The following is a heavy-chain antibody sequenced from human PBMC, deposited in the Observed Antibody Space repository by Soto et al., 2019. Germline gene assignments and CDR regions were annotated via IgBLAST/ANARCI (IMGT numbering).Heavy chain of an antibody. V-gene: IGHV3-48*04. J-gene: IGHJ4*02. CDR2: ISGRSSTI. Sequence: GGSLRLSCAASGFTFSSHSMNWVRQAPGKGLEWLSYISGRSSTIYYADSVKGRFTISRDNTKNSLYLQMNSLRAEDTAIYYCAREVVVSRGASYFGYWGPGTLVTVSS. CDR1: GFTFSSHS. D-gene: IGHD2-2*01. CDR3: AREVVVSRGASYFGY.